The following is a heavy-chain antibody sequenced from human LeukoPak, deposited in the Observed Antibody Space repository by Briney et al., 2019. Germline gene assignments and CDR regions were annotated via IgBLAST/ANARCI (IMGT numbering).Heavy chain of an antibody. CDR3: ARDGGSSGTGAYYMDV. D-gene: IGHD2-15*01. J-gene: IGHJ6*03. CDR1: GFTFSSYS. V-gene: IGHV3-21*01. Sequence: GGSLRLSCAASGFTFSSYSMNWVRQAPGKGLEWVSSISSSSSYIYYADSVKGRFTISRDNAKNSLYLQMNSLRVEDTAVYYCARDGGSSGTGAYYMDVWGKGTTVTVSS. CDR2: ISSSSSYI.